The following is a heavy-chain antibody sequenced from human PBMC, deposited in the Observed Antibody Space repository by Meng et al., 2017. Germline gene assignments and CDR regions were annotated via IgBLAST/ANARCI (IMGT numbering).Heavy chain of an antibody. V-gene: IGHV4-39*01. J-gene: IGHJ4*02. CDR3: ARRDYFDY. CDR1: GDSISSSSDY. CDR2: IYYSGST. Sequence: QLQLQESGPGLVKTAETLSLTCIVSGDSISSSSDYWGWIRQPPGKGLEWIGSIYYSGSTYYNPSLKSRVTISVDTSKNQFSLKLSSVTAADTAVYYCARRDYFDYWGQGTLVTVSS.